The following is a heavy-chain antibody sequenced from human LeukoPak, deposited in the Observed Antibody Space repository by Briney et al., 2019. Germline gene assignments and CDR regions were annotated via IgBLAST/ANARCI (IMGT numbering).Heavy chain of an antibody. Sequence: ASVKVSCKASGYTFTNYAMHWVRQAPGQRLEWMGWINTGNGNTKDSQKFQGRVTITRDTSASTVYMELSSPRSEDTAVYYCARDCTEVPWGQGTLVTVSS. CDR1: GYTFTNYA. CDR2: INTGNGNT. V-gene: IGHV1-3*04. J-gene: IGHJ5*02. CDR3: ARDCTEVP. D-gene: IGHD2-21*01.